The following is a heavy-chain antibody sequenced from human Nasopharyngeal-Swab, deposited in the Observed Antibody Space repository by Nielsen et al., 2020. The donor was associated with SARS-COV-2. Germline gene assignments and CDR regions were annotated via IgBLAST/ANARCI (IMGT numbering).Heavy chain of an antibody. CDR1: GFTFSSYW. D-gene: IGHD3-3*01. CDR3: ARDSKPTIFGVVIIYGMDV. J-gene: IGHJ6*02. Sequence: GESLKISCAASGFTFSSYWMSWVRQAPGKGLEWVANIRQDGSEKYYVDSVKGRFTISRDNAKNSLYLQMNSLRAKDTAVYYCARDSKPTIFGVVIIYGMDVWGQGTTVTVSS. V-gene: IGHV3-7*01. CDR2: IRQDGSEK.